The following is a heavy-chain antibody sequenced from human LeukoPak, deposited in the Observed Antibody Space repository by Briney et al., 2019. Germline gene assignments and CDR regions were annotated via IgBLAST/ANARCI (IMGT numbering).Heavy chain of an antibody. J-gene: IGHJ5*02. CDR3: ARTPLVVKIRKGCDP. CDR1: GGSFSGYY. D-gene: IGHD2-21*01. V-gene: IGHV4-34*01. CDR2: INHSGST. Sequence: PSETLSLTCAVYGGSFSGYYWSWIRQPPGKGLEWIGEINHSGSTNYNPSLKSRVTISVDKSKNQFSLKLSSVTAGDTAGYYCARTPLVVKIRKGCDPWGQGTLVTVSS.